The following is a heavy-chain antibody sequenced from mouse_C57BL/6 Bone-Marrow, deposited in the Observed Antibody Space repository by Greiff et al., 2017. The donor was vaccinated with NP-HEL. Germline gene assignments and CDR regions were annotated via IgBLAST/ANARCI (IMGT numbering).Heavy chain of an antibody. CDR1: GYTFTDYY. J-gene: IGHJ1*03. Sequence: EVQLQQSGPELVKPGASVKISCKASGYTFTDYYMNWVKQSHGKSLEWIGDINPNNGGTSYNQKFKGKATLTVDKSSSTAYMELRSLTSEDSAVYYCARGGYRAWYFDVWGTGTTVTVSS. V-gene: IGHV1-26*01. D-gene: IGHD2-14*01. CDR2: INPNNGGT. CDR3: ARGGYRAWYFDV.